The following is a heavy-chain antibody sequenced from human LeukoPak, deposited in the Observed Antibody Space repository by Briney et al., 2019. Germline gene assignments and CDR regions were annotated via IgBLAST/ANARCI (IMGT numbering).Heavy chain of an antibody. CDR2: ISAYNGNT. CDR1: GYTFTSYG. Sequence: ASVKVSCKAPGYTFTSYGISWVRQAPGQGLEWMGWISAYNGNTNYAQKLQGRVTMTTDTSTSTAYMELRSLRSDDTAVYYCARKYCSSTSCSDELDDYWGQGTLVTVSS. V-gene: IGHV1-18*04. J-gene: IGHJ4*02. D-gene: IGHD2-2*01. CDR3: ARKYCSSTSCSDELDDY.